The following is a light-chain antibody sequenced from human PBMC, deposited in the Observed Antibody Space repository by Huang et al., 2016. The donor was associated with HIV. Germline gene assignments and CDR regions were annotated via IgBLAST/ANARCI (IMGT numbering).Light chain of an antibody. V-gene: IGKV3-11*01. CDR1: QSVSSY. CDR2: DAS. Sequence: EVVLTQSPATLSLSPGERATLSCRASQSVSSYLAWFQQKPGQAPRLLIYDASNRATDIPARVSGSGSGTDFTLTSSSLEPEDFAIYYCQQRSTWPPFTFGQGTRLEI. CDR3: QQRSTWPPFT. J-gene: IGKJ5*01.